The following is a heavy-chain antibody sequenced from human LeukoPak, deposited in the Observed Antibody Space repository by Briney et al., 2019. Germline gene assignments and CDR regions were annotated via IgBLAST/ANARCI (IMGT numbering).Heavy chain of an antibody. CDR2: ISAYNGNT. CDR1: GYTFTSYG. J-gene: IGHJ4*02. Sequence: ASVKVSCKASGYTFTSYGISWVRQAPGQGLEWMGWISAYNGNTNYAQKLQGRVTMTTDTSTSTAYMELRSLRSDDTAVYYCALTLATAMAYYFDYWGQGTLVTVSS. CDR3: ALTLATAMAYYFDY. V-gene: IGHV1-18*01. D-gene: IGHD5-18*01.